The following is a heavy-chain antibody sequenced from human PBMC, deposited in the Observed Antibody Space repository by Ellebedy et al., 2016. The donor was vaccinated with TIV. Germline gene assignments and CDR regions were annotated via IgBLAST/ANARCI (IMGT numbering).Heavy chain of an antibody. Sequence: PGGSLRLSCAASGFTLSTHWMSWVRQAPGKGLEWVASIKQDGSVQYYVDSVRGRFTISRDNSKTSTYLQMNSLRGEDTAVYYCARDSPSCTSSTCLGDYWGQGTLVTVSS. CDR2: IKQDGSVQ. D-gene: IGHD6-13*01. CDR1: GFTLSTHW. CDR3: ARDSPSCTSSTCLGDY. J-gene: IGHJ4*02. V-gene: IGHV3-7*01.